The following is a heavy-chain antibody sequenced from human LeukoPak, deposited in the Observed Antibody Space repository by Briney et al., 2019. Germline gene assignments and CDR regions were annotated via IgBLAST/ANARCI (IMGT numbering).Heavy chain of an antibody. V-gene: IGHV4-34*01. J-gene: IGHJ4*02. D-gene: IGHD3-10*01. Sequence: PSETLSLTCAVYGGSFSDYYWTWIRQSPGKGLEWIGEINHSETTNYNPSLKSRVTMSVDTSKKQFSLKLTSVTAADTAMYYCASGRRYYSGSGFYYWGQGTLVTVSS. CDR1: GGSFSDYY. CDR3: ASGRRYYSGSGFYY. CDR2: INHSETT.